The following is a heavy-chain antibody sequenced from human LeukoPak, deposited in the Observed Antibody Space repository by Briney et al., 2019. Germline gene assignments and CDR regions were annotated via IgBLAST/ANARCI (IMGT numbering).Heavy chain of an antibody. V-gene: IGHV4-61*05. CDR3: ARLSLGSGSHYNFHFDY. J-gene: IGHJ4*02. Sequence: SETLSLTCTVSGGSISSSSSDNYYWGWIRQPPGRGLEWIGSIYDSGSIYYSGSTYYNPSLKSRVTISVDTSKNQFSLKLSSVTAADTAVYYCARLSLGSGSHYNFHFDYWGQGTLVTVSS. D-gene: IGHD3-10*01. CDR2: DSGSIYYSGST. CDR1: GGSISSSSSDNYY.